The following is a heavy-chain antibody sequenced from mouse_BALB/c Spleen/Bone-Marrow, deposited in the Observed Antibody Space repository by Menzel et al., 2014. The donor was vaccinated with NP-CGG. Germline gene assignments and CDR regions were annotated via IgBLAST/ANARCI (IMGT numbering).Heavy chain of an antibody. Sequence: EVQLQQSGAELVKPGPSVRLSCTASGFNIKETYMHWVKQGPEQGLEWIGRIDPANGNTKYDPKFQGKATITADTSSNTAYLQLSSLTSEDTAVYYCATYYRYDRRFAYWGQGTLVTVSA. J-gene: IGHJ3*01. D-gene: IGHD2-14*01. V-gene: IGHV14-3*02. CDR1: GFNIKETY. CDR3: ATYYRYDRRFAY. CDR2: IDPANGNT.